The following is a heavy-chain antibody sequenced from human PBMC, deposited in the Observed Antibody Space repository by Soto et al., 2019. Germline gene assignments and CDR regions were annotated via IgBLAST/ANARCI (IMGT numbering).Heavy chain of an antibody. CDR2: ISSSSSTI. J-gene: IGHJ5*02. D-gene: IGHD2-15*01. CDR3: ARLQEGGP. CDR1: GFTFSTYS. V-gene: IGHV3-48*01. Sequence: PGGSLRLSCAASGFTFSTYSMNWVRQAPGKGLEWVSYISSSSSTIFYADSVKGRFTISRDNSKNTLYLQMNSLRAEDTAMYYCARLQEGGPWGQGTLVTVSS.